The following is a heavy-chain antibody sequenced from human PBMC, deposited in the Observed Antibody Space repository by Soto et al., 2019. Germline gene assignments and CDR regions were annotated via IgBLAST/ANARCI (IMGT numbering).Heavy chain of an antibody. D-gene: IGHD3-22*01. V-gene: IGHV3-30-3*01. Sequence: PGGALRLSCAATGVIFGMFAMHWGLQSPGKGLEWVAGAPADGSHIDYADSVKGRFTISRDNSKNMLYLQMNSMRPDDTAVYYCARNDLSMLVIDSWGQGSLVNVSS. CDR3: ARNDLSMLVIDS. CDR2: APADGSHI. J-gene: IGHJ4*02. CDR1: GVIFGMFA.